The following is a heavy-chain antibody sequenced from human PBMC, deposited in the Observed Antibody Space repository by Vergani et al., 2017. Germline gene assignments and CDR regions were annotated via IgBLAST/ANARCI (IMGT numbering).Heavy chain of an antibody. D-gene: IGHD2-2*01. Sequence: EVQLVESGGGLVKPGGSLRLSCAASGFTFSSYSMNWVRQAPGKGLEWVSSISSSSSYIYYADSVKGRFTISRDNAKNSLYLQMNSLRAEDTAVYYCARVLSLGYCSSTSCYLGMDVWGQGTTVTVSS. J-gene: IGHJ6*02. CDR1: GFTFSSYS. CDR3: ARVLSLGYCSSTSCYLGMDV. CDR2: ISSSSSYI. V-gene: IGHV3-21*01.